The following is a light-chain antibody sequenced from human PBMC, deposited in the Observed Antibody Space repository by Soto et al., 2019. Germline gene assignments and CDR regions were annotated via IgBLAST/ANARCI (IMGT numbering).Light chain of an antibody. Sequence: MTQSPATLSLSPGERATLSCRSRQSVVSDLAWYQQKPGQAPSLLIYDASTRATGIPARFSGSGSGTEFTLTISSLQSEDFAVYYCQKYNNWPFTFGQGTRLEIK. J-gene: IGKJ5*01. CDR3: QKYNNWPFT. CDR2: DAS. CDR1: QSVVSD. V-gene: IGKV3-15*01.